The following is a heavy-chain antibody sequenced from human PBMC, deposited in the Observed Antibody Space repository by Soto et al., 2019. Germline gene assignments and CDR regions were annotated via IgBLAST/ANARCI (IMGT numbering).Heavy chain of an antibody. D-gene: IGHD6-19*01. Sequence: LRLSCTASGFTFGDYAMSWVRQAPGKGLECVGFIRSEAYGWTTEYAASVKGRFTISRDDSKSIAYLQMNSLRTEDTAVYYCTRAGGSGWGYYFDYWGQGTQVTVSS. V-gene: IGHV3-49*04. CDR2: IRSEAYGWTT. CDR1: GFTFGDYA. CDR3: TRAGGSGWGYYFDY. J-gene: IGHJ4*02.